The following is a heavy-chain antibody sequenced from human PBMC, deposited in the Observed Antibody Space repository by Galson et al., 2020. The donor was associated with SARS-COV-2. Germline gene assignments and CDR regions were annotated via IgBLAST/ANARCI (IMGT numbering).Heavy chain of an antibody. D-gene: IGHD2-15*01. Sequence: SQTLSLTRTVPGGSISTYYWSWIRQPPGKGLEWVGYIYYSGSTSYNPSLKSRVSISVDTSKNQFSLKLSSVTAADTAVYYCARVDCSGGSCYYYAFDIWGQGTMVTVSS. CDR2: IYYSGST. CDR3: ARVDCSGGSCYYYAFDI. CDR1: GGSISTYY. J-gene: IGHJ3*02. V-gene: IGHV4-59*13.